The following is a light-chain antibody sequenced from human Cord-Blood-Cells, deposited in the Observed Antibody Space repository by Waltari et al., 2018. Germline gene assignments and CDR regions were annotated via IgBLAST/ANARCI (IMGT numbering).Light chain of an antibody. Sequence: QSALTQPRSVSGSPGQSVTIACTRASSDVGVYNCVSWYQPHPGKAPTLMIYDVSKRPSGVPDRFSGSKSGNTASLTISGLQAEDEADYYCCSYAGSYTFEVFGGGTKLTVL. CDR1: SSDVGVYNC. CDR2: DVS. CDR3: CSYAGSYTFEV. V-gene: IGLV2-11*01. J-gene: IGLJ3*02.